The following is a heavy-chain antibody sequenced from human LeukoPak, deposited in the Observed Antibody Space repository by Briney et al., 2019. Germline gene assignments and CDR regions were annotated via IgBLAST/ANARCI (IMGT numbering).Heavy chain of an antibody. CDR3: AREESSGWYGGVSVDY. Sequence: GGSLRLSCAASGFTFSSYEMNWIRQAPGKGLEWISYISSGSTKYYADSVKGRFTISRDNAKNSLYLQMNSLRAEDTAVYYCAREESSGWYGGVSVDYWGQGTLVTVSS. V-gene: IGHV3-48*03. D-gene: IGHD6-13*01. CDR2: ISSGSTK. J-gene: IGHJ4*02. CDR1: GFTFSSYE.